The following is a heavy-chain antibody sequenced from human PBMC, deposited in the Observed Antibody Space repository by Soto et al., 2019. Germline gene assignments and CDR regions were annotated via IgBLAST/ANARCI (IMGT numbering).Heavy chain of an antibody. CDR3: AVLIKKASGCKGADP. Sequence: QLQLQESGPGLVKPSETLSLTCTVSGGSISSSSYYWGWIRQPTGKGLEWIGSIYYSGITYYNPSLPSPVSKSVDTSKNQLALKLTAVTVADTGVYCCAVLIKKASGCKGADPLGQGTLVPGSS. CDR1: GGSISSSSYY. CDR2: IYYSGIT. V-gene: IGHV4-39*01. J-gene: IGHJ5*02. D-gene: IGHD3-3*01.